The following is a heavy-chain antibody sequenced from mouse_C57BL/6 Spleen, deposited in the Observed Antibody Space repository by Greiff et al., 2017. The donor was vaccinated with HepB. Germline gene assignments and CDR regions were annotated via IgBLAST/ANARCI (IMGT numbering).Heavy chain of an antibody. CDR3: ARYDYGYAMDY. V-gene: IGHV5-2*01. CDR2: INSDGGST. CDR1: EYEFPSHD. J-gene: IGHJ4*01. Sequence: EVNVVESGGGLVQPGESLKLSCESNEYEFPSHDMSWVRKTPEKRLELVAAINSDGGSTYYPDTMERRFIISRDKTKKTLYLQMSSLRSEDTALYYCARYDYGYAMDYWGQGTSVTVSS. D-gene: IGHD2-4*01.